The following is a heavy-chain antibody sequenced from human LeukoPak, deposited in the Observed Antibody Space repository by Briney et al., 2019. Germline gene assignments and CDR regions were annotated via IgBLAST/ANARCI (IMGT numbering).Heavy chain of an antibody. CDR3: ARRQVYSSSYQIGY. CDR1: GYIFISYG. CDR2: ISGYSGNT. V-gene: IGHV1-18*01. J-gene: IGHJ4*02. Sequence: ASVKVSCETSGYIFISYGISWVRQAPGQGLEWMGWISGYSGNTNYAQKLQGRVTMTTDTSTSTVYMELRSLRSDDTAVYYCARRQVYSSSYQIGYWGQGTLVTVSS. D-gene: IGHD6-13*01.